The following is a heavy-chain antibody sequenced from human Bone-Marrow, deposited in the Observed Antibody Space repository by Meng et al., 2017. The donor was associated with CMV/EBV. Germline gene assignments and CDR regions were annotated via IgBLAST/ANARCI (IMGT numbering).Heavy chain of an antibody. J-gene: IGHJ6*02. Sequence: SLKISCAASGFTFDDYAMHWVRQAPGKGLEWVSGISWNSCSIGYADSVKGRFTISRDNAKNSLYLQMNSLRAEDTAVYYCAVWEWDSSSWYGYYYGMDVWGQGTTVTVSS. CDR3: AVWEWDSSSWYGYYYGMDV. CDR1: GFTFDDYA. D-gene: IGHD6-13*01. CDR2: ISWNSCSI. V-gene: IGHV3-9*01.